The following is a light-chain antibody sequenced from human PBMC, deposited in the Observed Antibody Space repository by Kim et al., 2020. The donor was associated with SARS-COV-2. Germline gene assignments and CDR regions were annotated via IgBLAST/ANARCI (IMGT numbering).Light chain of an antibody. CDR2: AVS. Sequence: QSALIQPASVSGSPGQSITISCSGTSSDVGAYNHVSWYQQHPNKAPKLMIFAVSDRPSGVSNRFSGSKSANTASLTISGLQAEDEADYYCISYSSSTTLPVVFGGGTQLTVL. V-gene: IGLV2-14*03. CDR3: ISYSSSTTLPVV. J-gene: IGLJ2*01. CDR1: SSDVGAYNH.